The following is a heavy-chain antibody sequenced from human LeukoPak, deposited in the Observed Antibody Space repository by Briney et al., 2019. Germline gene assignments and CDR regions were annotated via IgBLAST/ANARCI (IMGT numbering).Heavy chain of an antibody. D-gene: IGHD3-22*01. CDR3: AKNSSSGYYYFDY. V-gene: IGHV3-23*01. Sequence: PGGSLRLSCAASGFTFSRYAMSWVRQAPGKGLEWVSVISGSGGSTYYADSVKGRFTISRDNSKNTLYLQMNSLRAEDTAAYYCAKNSSSGYYYFDYWGQGILVTVSS. J-gene: IGHJ4*02. CDR1: GFTFSRYA. CDR2: ISGSGGST.